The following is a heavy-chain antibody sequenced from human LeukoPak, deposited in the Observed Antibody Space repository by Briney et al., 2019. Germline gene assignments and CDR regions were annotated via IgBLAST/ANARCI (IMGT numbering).Heavy chain of an antibody. D-gene: IGHD1-14*01. CDR2: IYVSGST. V-gene: IGHV4-4*07. CDR1: GGSIRSYY. Sequence: SETLSLTCTVSGGSIRSYYWNWIRQPAGKGLEWIGRIYVSGSTNYSPSLKSRATMSVDTSKNQFFLKLSSVTAADTAVYYCARDLAVFDAFDIWGQGTMVTVSS. CDR3: ARDLAVFDAFDI. J-gene: IGHJ3*02.